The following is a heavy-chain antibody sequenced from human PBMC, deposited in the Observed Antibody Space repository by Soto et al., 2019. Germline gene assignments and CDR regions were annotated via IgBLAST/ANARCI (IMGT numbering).Heavy chain of an antibody. Sequence: QVQLLQSGAEVKKPGASVKVSCKASGYTFTNYGITWVRQAPGQGLEWMGWISAYNGNTHYTQRRQGRVTMTTDTSTSTAYMELRGLRSDDRAVYYWARVRQLVGYFYYYMDVWGEGTTVTVSS. CDR3: ARVRQLVGYFYYYMDV. CDR2: ISAYNGNT. V-gene: IGHV1-18*01. D-gene: IGHD6-6*01. CDR1: GYTFTNYG. J-gene: IGHJ6*03.